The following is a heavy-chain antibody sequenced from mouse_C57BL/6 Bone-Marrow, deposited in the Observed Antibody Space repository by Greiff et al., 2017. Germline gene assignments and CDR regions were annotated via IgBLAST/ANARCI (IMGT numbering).Heavy chain of an antibody. Sequence: VQLQQSGPVLVKPGASVKMSCKASGYKFTDDYMNWVKQSHGKSLEWIGVINPYIGGTSYNQKFQGKATLTVDKSSSTAYMELNSLTSEDSAVYYCASETAGWFEYWGQGTLVTVSA. CDR2: INPYIGGT. V-gene: IGHV1-19*01. CDR1: GYKFTDDY. CDR3: ASETAGWFEY. J-gene: IGHJ3*01.